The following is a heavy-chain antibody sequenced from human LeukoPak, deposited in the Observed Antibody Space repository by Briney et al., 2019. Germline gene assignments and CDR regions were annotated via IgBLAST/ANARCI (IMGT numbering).Heavy chain of an antibody. J-gene: IGHJ3*02. V-gene: IGHV3-23*01. Sequence: PGGSLRLSCEASGIIFSNYGMNWVRQAPGKRLEWVSGISPSGGTTYYADSLKGRVSISRDNSKNTVYLQMNSLRADDTAVYYCARDLSWGAFIWGQGTMVTVSS. CDR2: ISPSGGTT. CDR3: ARDLSWGAFI. CDR1: GIIFSNYG. D-gene: IGHD3-16*01.